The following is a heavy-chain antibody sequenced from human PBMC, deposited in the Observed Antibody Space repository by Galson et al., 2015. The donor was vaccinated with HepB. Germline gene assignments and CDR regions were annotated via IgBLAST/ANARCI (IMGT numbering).Heavy chain of an antibody. CDR3: AKVERGYSHRRSFRGPFDY. D-gene: IGHD5-18*01. CDR2: ISGSGGST. Sequence: SLRLSCAASGFTFSTYAMSWVRQAPGKGLEWVSGISGSGGSTFYAYSVTGRFNISRDNSQNTLYLQMDSLRAEDTAVYYCAKVERGYSHRRSFRGPFDYWGQGTLVAVSS. J-gene: IGHJ4*02. V-gene: IGHV3-23*01. CDR1: GFTFSTYA.